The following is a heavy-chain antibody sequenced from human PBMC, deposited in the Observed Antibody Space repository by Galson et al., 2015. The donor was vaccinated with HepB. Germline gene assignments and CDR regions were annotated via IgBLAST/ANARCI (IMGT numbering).Heavy chain of an antibody. Sequence: SCKASGFTFSTSAVQWVRRARGQPLGWIGWVVVGTDNTSYAQKMQGGVTITRDLSTRTVYMELTSLRSEDTALYFCAAGFYGSSSDFDYWGQGSQIIVSS. D-gene: IGHD6-6*01. CDR1: GFTFSTSA. CDR2: VVVGTDNT. J-gene: IGHJ4*02. V-gene: IGHV1-58*01. CDR3: AAGFYGSSSDFDY.